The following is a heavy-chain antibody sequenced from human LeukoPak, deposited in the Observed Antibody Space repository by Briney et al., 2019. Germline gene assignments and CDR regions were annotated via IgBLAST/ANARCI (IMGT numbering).Heavy chain of an antibody. V-gene: IGHV1-46*01. D-gene: IGHD1-26*01. CDR3: ASNTVGATTRGAFDI. J-gene: IGHJ3*02. Sequence: ASVKVSCKASGYTSPTYDINWVRQAPGQGLEWMGIINPSGGSTSYAQKFQGRVTMTRDTSTSTVYMELSSLRSEDTAVYYCASNTVGATTRGAFDIWGQGTMVTVSS. CDR2: INPSGGST. CDR1: GYTSPTYD.